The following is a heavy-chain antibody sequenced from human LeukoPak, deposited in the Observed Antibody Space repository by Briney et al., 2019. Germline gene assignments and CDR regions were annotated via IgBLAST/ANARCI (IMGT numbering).Heavy chain of an antibody. J-gene: IGHJ3*02. V-gene: IGHV1-2*06. Sequence: ASVKVSCKASGYTFTGYYMHWVRQAPGQGLEWMGRINPNSGGTNYAQKFQGRVTMTRDTSISTAYMELSRLRSDDTAVYYCARDYYDSSGYYFLGENASDIWGQGTMVTVSS. CDR1: GYTFTGYY. CDR2: INPNSGGT. D-gene: IGHD3-22*01. CDR3: ARDYYDSSGYYFLGENASDI.